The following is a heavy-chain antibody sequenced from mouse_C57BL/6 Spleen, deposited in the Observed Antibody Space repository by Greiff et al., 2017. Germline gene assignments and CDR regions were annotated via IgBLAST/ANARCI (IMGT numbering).Heavy chain of an antibody. D-gene: IGHD2-4*01. V-gene: IGHV5-17*01. Sequence: EVQVVESGGGLVTPGGSLKLSCAASGFTFSDYGMHWVRQAPEKGLEWVAYISSGRSTIYYADTVKGRFTISRDNAKNTLFLQMTSLRSEDTAMYYFARDDYDGFAYWGQGTLVTVSA. J-gene: IGHJ3*01. CDR2: ISSGRSTI. CDR3: ARDDYDGFAY. CDR1: GFTFSDYG.